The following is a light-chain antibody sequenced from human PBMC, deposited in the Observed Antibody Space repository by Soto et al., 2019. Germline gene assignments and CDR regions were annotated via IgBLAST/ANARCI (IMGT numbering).Light chain of an antibody. CDR2: EVT. Sequence: QSALTQPASVSGSPGQSITIPCTGTGGDVGSYNLVSWYQQHPGKAPKLLIYEVTERPSGVSNRFSGSKSGSTASLTISGLQPDDEADYYCCSYAGNSEVFGTGTKLTVL. CDR1: GGDVGSYNL. J-gene: IGLJ1*01. V-gene: IGLV2-23*02. CDR3: CSYAGNSEV.